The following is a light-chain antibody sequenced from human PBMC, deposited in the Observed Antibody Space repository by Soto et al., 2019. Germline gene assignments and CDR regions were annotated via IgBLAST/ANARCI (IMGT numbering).Light chain of an antibody. CDR3: QSYDSNTVV. CDR1: SGAIASNS. J-gene: IGLJ2*01. Sequence: NFMLTQPHSVSESPGKTVIISCTRSSGAIASNSVQWYQQRPGSAPSTVIYEDNQRPSGVPDRFSGSTDGSSNSASLTISGLQTEDEADYYCQSYDSNTVVVGGGTKLTVL. CDR2: EDN. V-gene: IGLV6-57*04.